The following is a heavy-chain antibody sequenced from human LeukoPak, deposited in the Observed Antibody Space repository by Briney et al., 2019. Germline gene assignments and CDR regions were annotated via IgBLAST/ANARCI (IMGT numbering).Heavy chain of an antibody. Sequence: SETLSLTCTVSGGSISSYYWSWIRQPAGKGLEWIGRIYTSGSTNYNPSLKSRVTMSVDTSKNQFSLKLSSVTAADTAVYYCAIKNRATDYCYYYMDVWGKGTTVTVSS. CDR3: AIKNRATDYCYYYMDV. V-gene: IGHV4-4*07. CDR1: GGSISSYY. CDR2: IYTSGST. J-gene: IGHJ6*03.